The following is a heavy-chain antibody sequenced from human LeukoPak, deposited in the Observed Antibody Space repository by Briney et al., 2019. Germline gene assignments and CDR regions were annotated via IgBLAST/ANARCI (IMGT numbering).Heavy chain of an antibody. CDR3: SRDYGSGNYDSNTYMDV. CDR2: IYTSGST. D-gene: IGHD3-10*01. Sequence: SETLSLTCSVSGGSISSYYWSWIRQPAGKGLEWIGRIYTSGSTNYNPSLKSRVTMSVDTSKNQFSLNLGSVTAADTAVYYCSRDYGSGNYDSNTYMDVWGKGTTVTVSS. CDR1: GGSISSYY. J-gene: IGHJ6*03. V-gene: IGHV4-4*07.